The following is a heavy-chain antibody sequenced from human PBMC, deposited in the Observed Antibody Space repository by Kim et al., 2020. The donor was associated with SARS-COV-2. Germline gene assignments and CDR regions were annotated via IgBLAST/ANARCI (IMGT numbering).Heavy chain of an antibody. V-gene: IGHV4-61*03. J-gene: IGHJ4*02. CDR1: GVPVMNEIYY. CDR3: AREQRVMYDFGISGVYY. Sequence: SETLSLTCMVSGVPVMNEIYYWTWIRQPPGKGLEWIGHFYSTGTTVYNPSFRGRVDISVDTSKGHFSLKLRSVTAADTATYFCAREQRVMYDFGISGVYYWGQGTMVTVSS. CDR2: FYSTGTT. D-gene: IGHD1-20*01.